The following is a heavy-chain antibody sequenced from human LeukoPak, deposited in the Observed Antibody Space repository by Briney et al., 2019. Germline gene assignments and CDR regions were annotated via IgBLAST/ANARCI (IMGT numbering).Heavy chain of an antibody. J-gene: IGHJ4*02. V-gene: IGHV4-30-4*01. CDR1: GGSISSGDYY. Sequence: SETLSLTCTVSGGSISSGDYYWSWIRQPPGKGLEWIGFIYYSGSTYYNPSLKSRVSISVDTSKDQFSLKLSSVTAADTAVYYCARDQGYSYGAFDYWGQGTLVTVPS. CDR3: ARDQGYSYGAFDY. D-gene: IGHD5-18*01. CDR2: IYYSGST.